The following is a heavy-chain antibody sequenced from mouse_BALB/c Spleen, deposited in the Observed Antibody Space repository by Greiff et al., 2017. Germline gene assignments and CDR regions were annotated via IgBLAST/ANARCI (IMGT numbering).Heavy chain of an antibody. CDR3: ARERETGGFAY. J-gene: IGHJ3*01. CDR1: GYTFTSYV. Sequence: VQLQQSGPELVKPGASVKMSCKASGYTFTSYVMHWVKQKPGQGLEWIGYINPYNDGTKYNEKFKGKATLTSDKSSSTAYMELSSLTSEDSAVYYCARERETGGFAYWGQGTLVTVSA. V-gene: IGHV1-14*01. CDR2: INPYNDGT.